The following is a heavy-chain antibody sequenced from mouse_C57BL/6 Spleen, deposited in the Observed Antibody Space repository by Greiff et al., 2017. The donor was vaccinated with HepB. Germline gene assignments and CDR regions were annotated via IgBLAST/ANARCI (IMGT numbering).Heavy chain of an antibody. CDR2: INPSNGRT. J-gene: IGHJ2*01. CDR1: GYTLTSYW. Sequence: QVQLQQPGAELVNPGASVNLSCKASGYTLTSYWMHWVKQRPGKGLEWIGEINPSNGRTNYNEKFKSKATLTVDKSSSTAYMQLSSPTSEDAAVNYGARLLSNIGDWGQGTTLTVSS. V-gene: IGHV1S81*02. CDR3: ARLLSNIGD. D-gene: IGHD2-1*01.